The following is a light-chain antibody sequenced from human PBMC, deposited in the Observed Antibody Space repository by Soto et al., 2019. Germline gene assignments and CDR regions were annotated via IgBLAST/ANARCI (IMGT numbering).Light chain of an antibody. V-gene: IGKV3D-20*02. CDR2: GAS. J-gene: IGKJ5*01. Sequence: EIVLTQSPGSLSLSPGERATLSCRTSQSFSSFYVAWYQQKPGQAPRLLIYGASSRATGIPDRFSGSGSGTDFTLTISRLEPEDFAVYYCQQRSNWITFGQGTRLEIK. CDR3: QQRSNWIT. CDR1: QSFSSFY.